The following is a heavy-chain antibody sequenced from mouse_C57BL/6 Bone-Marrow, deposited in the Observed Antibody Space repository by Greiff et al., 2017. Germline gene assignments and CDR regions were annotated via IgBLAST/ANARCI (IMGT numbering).Heavy chain of an antibody. J-gene: IGHJ4*01. Sequence: EVQLQESGPELVTPGASVKIPCKASGYTFPDSNLDWVKQSHGKSLEWIGDINPNNGGTIYNQKFKGKATLTVDKSSSTAYMELRSLTSEDTAVYYCARFYYEDYYAMDYWGQGTSVTVSS. V-gene: IGHV1-18*01. D-gene: IGHD1-1*01. CDR2: INPNNGGT. CDR1: GYTFPDSN. CDR3: ARFYYEDYYAMDY.